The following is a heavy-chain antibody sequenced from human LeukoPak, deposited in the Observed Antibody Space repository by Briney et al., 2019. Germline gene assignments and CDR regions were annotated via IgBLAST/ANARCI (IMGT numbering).Heavy chain of an antibody. V-gene: IGHV4-59*01. J-gene: IGHJ3*02. D-gene: IGHD2-21*02. CDR1: GGSISSYY. CDR2: IYYSGST. CDR3: AREGTAAYCGGDCYSDAFDI. Sequence: SETLSLTCTVSGGSISSYYWSWIRQPPGKGLEWIGYIYYSGSTNYNPSLKSRVTISVDTSKNQFSLKLSSATAADTAVYYCAREGTAAYCGGDCYSDAFDIWGQGTMVTVSS.